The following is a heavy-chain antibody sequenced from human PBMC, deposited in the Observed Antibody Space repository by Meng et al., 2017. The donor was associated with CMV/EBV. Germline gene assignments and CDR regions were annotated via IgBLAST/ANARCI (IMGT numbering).Heavy chain of an antibody. CDR1: GFTFSSYS. J-gene: IGHJ6*02. CDR2: ISSSSSTI. Sequence: GESLKISCAASGFTFSSYSMNWVRQAPGKGLEWVSYISSSSSTIYYADSVKGRFTISRDNAKNSLYLQMNRLRAEDTAVYYCARDLKPAAVVFWYYYYGMDVWGQGTTVTVSS. D-gene: IGHD2-2*01. CDR3: ARDLKPAAVVFWYYYYGMDV. V-gene: IGHV3-48*04.